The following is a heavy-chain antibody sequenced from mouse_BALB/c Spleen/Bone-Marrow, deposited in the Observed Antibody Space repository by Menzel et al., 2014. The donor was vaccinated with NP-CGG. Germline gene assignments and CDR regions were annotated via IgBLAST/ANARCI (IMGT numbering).Heavy chain of an antibody. Sequence: QVQLQQPAAELARPGASVKLSCEASGYIFTSYTIQWIKQRPGQGLEWIGYINPRIGYTDYNQKFKDKTTLTADKSSTTTYMQLNSLTSEDSAVYYCAREGTYYAYFDYRGQGTTLTVSS. D-gene: IGHD1-1*01. CDR1: GYIFTSYT. J-gene: IGHJ2*01. CDR3: AREGTYYAYFDY. V-gene: IGHV1-4*02. CDR2: INPRIGYT.